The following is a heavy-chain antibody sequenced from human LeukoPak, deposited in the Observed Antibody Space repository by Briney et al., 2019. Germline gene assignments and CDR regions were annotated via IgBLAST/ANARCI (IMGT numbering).Heavy chain of an antibody. V-gene: IGHV4-4*07. D-gene: IGHD1-26*01. CDR1: GGSISSYY. CDR3: ATDQEGATNYFDY. J-gene: IGHJ4*02. CDR2: IYTSGST. Sequence: SETPSLTCTVSGGSISSYYLSWIRQPAGKGLEWIGRIYTSGSTNYNPSLKSRVTISVDKSKNQFSLKLSSVTAADTAVYYCATDQEGATNYFDYWGQGTLVTVSS.